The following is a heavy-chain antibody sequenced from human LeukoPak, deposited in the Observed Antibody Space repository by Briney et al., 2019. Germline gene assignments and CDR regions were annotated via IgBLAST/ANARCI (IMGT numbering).Heavy chain of an antibody. V-gene: IGHV5-51*01. J-gene: IGHJ3*02. CDR2: IYPGDSDT. CDR1: GYSFTSYW. Sequence: GESLKISCKGSGYSFTSYWIGWVRQMPGKGLEWMGIIYPGDSDTRYSPSSQGQVTISADKSLSTAYLQWSSLKASDTAMYYCASIWFGLNDAFDIWGQGTMVTVSS. D-gene: IGHD3-10*01. CDR3: ASIWFGLNDAFDI.